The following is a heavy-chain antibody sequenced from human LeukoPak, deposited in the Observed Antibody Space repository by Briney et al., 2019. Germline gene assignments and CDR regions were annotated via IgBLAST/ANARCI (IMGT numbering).Heavy chain of an antibody. CDR1: GGSFSGYY. CDR2: INHSGST. D-gene: IGHD4-17*01. Sequence: SETLSLTCAVYGGSFSGYYWSWIRQPPGEGLEWIGEINHSGSTNYNPSLKSRVTISVDTSKNQFSLKLSSVTAADTAVYYCARAMTTVGGSSDYWGQGTLVTVSS. CDR3: ARAMTTVGGSSDY. V-gene: IGHV4-34*01. J-gene: IGHJ4*02.